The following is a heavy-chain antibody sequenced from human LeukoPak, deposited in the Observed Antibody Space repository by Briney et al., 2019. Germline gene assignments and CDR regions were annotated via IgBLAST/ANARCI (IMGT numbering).Heavy chain of an antibody. V-gene: IGHV1-18*01. CDR1: GYTFTSFG. CDR2: ISVYNGNT. CDR3: ARDTDGELRFDP. J-gene: IGHJ5*02. D-gene: IGHD1-7*01. Sequence: GASVKVSCKASGYTFTSFGISWVRQAPGQGLEWMGWISVYNGNTNYAQKLQGRVTMTTDTSTSTAYMELRSLRSDDTAVYYCARDTDGELRFDPWGQGTLVTVSS.